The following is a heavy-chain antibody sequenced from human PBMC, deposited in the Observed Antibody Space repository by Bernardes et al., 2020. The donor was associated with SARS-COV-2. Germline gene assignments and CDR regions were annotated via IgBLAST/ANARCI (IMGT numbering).Heavy chain of an antibody. CDR2: IRSKAYGGTT. Sequence: GGSLRLSCTASGFTFGDYAMSWFRQAPGKGREWVGFIRSKAYGGTTEYAASVKGRFTISRDDSKSIAYLQMNSLKTEDTAVYYCTRDGWDIYSGSYNDYWGQGTLVTVSS. CDR1: GFTFGDYA. J-gene: IGHJ4*02. V-gene: IGHV3-49*03. CDR3: TRDGWDIYSGSYNDY. D-gene: IGHD1-26*01.